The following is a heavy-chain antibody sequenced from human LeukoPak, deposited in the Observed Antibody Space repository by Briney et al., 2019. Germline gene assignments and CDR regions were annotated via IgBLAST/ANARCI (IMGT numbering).Heavy chain of an antibody. Sequence: PSETLSLTCTVSGGSISSYYWSWIRQPPGKGLEWIGCIYTSGSTNYNPSLKSRVTISVDTSKNQFSLKLSSVTAADTAVYYCARSTIPGIAAAGTFYFDYWGQGTLVTVSS. V-gene: IGHV4-4*09. CDR1: GGSISSYY. D-gene: IGHD6-13*01. CDR2: IYTSGST. J-gene: IGHJ4*02. CDR3: ARSTIPGIAAAGTFYFDY.